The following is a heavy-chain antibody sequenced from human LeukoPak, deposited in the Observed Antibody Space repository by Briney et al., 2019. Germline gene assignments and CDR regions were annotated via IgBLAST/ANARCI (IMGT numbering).Heavy chain of an antibody. D-gene: IGHD6-13*01. J-gene: IGHJ6*02. CDR3: ARDLIAAAAWGDYYYGMDV. Sequence: ASVKVSCKASGYTFTSYYMHWVRQAPGQGLEWMGIINPSGGSTSYAQKFQGRVTMTRDTSTSTVYMELSSLRSDDTAVYYCARDLIAAAAWGDYYYGMDVWGQGTTVTVSS. V-gene: IGHV1-46*01. CDR2: INPSGGST. CDR1: GYTFTSYY.